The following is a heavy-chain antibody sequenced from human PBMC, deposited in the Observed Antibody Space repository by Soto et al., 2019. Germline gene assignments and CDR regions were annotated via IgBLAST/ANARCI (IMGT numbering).Heavy chain of an antibody. J-gene: IGHJ6*02. V-gene: IGHV3-23*01. CDR3: AKEGASGWELGDYYYYGMDV. Sequence: PGGSLRLSCAASGFTFSSYAMSWVRQAPGKGLEWVSAISGSGGSTYYAESVKGRFTISRDNSKNTLYLQMNSLRAEDTAVYYFAKEGASGWELGDYYYYGMDVWGQGTTVTVSS. D-gene: IGHD1-26*01. CDR1: GFTFSSYA. CDR2: ISGSGGST.